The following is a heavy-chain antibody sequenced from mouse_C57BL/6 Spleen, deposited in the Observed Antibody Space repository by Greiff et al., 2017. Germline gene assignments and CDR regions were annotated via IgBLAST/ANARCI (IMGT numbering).Heavy chain of an antibody. V-gene: IGHV5-4*01. CDR1: GFTFSSYA. Sequence: EVQLVESGGGLVKPGGSLKLSCAASGFTFSSYAMSWVRQTPEKRLEWVATISDGGSYTYYPDNVKGRFTISRDNAKNNLYLQMSHLKSEDTAMYYCANNWDRAWFAYWGQGTLVTVSA. CDR3: ANNWDRAWFAY. J-gene: IGHJ3*01. D-gene: IGHD4-1*01. CDR2: ISDGGSYT.